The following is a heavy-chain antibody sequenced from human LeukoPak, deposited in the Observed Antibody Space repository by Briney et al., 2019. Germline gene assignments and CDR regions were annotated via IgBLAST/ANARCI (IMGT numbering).Heavy chain of an antibody. CDR3: ARVGGITLALAPNPFPDHNYYYMDV. D-gene: IGHD3-10*01. J-gene: IGHJ6*03. Sequence: GGSLRLSCAASGFTFSSYSMNWVRQAPGKGLEWVSSISSSSSYIYYTDSVKGRFTISRDNAKKSLYLQMNSLRAEDTAVYYCARVGGITLALAPNPFPDHNYYYMDVWGKGTTVTVSS. CDR2: ISSSSSYI. CDR1: GFTFSSYS. V-gene: IGHV3-21*01.